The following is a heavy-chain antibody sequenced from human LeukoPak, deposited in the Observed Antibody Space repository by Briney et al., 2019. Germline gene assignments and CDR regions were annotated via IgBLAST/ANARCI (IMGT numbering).Heavy chain of an antibody. Sequence: PSETLSLTCTVSGGSISSSNDSWGWIRQPPGKGLEWIGSIFNTGSTYYNPSLKSRGTISVDTSKNQISLKLSSVTAADTAVYYCARGGDGWDIVVVPAARRSPGTTHGMDVWGQGTTVTVSS. CDR3: ARGGDGWDIVVVPAARRSPGTTHGMDV. CDR2: IFNTGST. D-gene: IGHD2-2*01. J-gene: IGHJ6*02. V-gene: IGHV4-39*01. CDR1: GGSISSSNDS.